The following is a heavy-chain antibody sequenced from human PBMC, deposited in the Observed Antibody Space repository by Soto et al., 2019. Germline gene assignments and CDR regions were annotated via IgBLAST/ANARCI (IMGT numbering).Heavy chain of an antibody. D-gene: IGHD2-2*01. V-gene: IGHV4-31*03. CDR3: ARWRSHCSSTSCYAWFDP. J-gene: IGHJ5*02. CDR1: GGSISSGGYY. CDR2: IYYSGST. Sequence: QVQLQESGPGLVKPSQTLSLTCTVSGGSISSGGYYWSWIRQHPGKGLEWIGYIYYSGSTYYNPXXKSRVTISVDXXKXQXXLKLSSVTAADTAVYYCARWRSHCSSTSCYAWFDPWGQGTLVTVSS.